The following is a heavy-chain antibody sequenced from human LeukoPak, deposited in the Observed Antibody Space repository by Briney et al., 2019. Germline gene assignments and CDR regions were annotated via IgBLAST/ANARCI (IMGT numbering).Heavy chain of an antibody. V-gene: IGHV5-51*01. CDR3: ARPSGGDYDNAFDI. D-gene: IGHD2-21*02. CDR1: GYSFTSYW. CDR2: IYPGDSDT. J-gene: IGHJ3*02. Sequence: GESLKTSCKGSGYSFTSYWNGWVRQMPGEGLEWVGIIYPGDSDTRYSPSFQGQVTISADKSISTAYLQWSSLKASDTAIYYCARPSGGDYDNAFDIWGQGTMVTVSS.